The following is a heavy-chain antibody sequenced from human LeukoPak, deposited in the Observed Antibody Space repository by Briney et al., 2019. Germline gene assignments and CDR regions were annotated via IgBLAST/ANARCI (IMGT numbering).Heavy chain of an antibody. CDR1: GGSISSYY. CDR2: IYYSGST. V-gene: IGHV4-59*01. Sequence: SETLSLTCTVSGGSISSYYWSWIRQPPGKGLEWIGYIYYSGSTNYNPSLKSRVTISVDTSKNQFSLKLSSVTAADTAVYYCATGPFSYYIDYWGQGTLVTVSS. D-gene: IGHD2-8*02. J-gene: IGHJ4*02. CDR3: ATGPFSYYIDY.